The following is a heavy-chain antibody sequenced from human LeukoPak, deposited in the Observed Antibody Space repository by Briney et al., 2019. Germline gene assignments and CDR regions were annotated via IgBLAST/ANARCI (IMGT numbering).Heavy chain of an antibody. V-gene: IGHV1-2*02. CDR1: GYTFTGYY. Sequence: GASVKVSCKASGYTFTGYYTHWVRQAPGQGLEWMGWINPNSGGTNYAQKFQGRVTMTRDTSISTAYMELSRLRSDDTAVYYCARGVGYCSSTSCYTPNYGMDVWGQGTTVTVSS. CDR3: ARGVGYCSSTSCYTPNYGMDV. CDR2: INPNSGGT. J-gene: IGHJ6*02. D-gene: IGHD2-2*02.